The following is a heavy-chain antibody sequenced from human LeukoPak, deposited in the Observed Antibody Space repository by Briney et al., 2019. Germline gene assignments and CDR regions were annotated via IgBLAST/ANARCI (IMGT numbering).Heavy chain of an antibody. CDR1: GYTFTSYG. Sequence: GASVKVSCKASGYTFTSYGISWVRQAPGQGLEWMGWISAYNGNTNYAQKLQGRVTMTTDTSTSTAYMELRSLRSDDTAVYYCARDQGVTTVTPLDYWGKGTLVTVSS. J-gene: IGHJ4*02. V-gene: IGHV1-18*01. CDR2: ISAYNGNT. D-gene: IGHD4-17*01. CDR3: ARDQGVTTVTPLDY.